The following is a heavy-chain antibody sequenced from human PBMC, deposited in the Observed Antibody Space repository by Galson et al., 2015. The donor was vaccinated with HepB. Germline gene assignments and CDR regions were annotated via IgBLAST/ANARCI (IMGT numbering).Heavy chain of an antibody. CDR1: GFTFSSYA. D-gene: IGHD3-10*01. V-gene: IGHV3-23*01. CDR2: ISGSGGST. Sequence: SLRLSCAASGFTFSSYAMSWVRQAPGKGLEWVSAISGSGGSTYYADSVKGRFTISRDNSKNTLYLQMNSLRAEDTAVYYCAKDGFMVRGVIIDYWGQGTLVTVSS. CDR3: AKDGFMVRGVIIDY. J-gene: IGHJ4*02.